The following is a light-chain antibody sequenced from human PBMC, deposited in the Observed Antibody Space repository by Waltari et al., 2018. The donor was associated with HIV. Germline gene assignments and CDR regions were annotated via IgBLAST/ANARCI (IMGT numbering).Light chain of an antibody. Sequence: SDLTQPASVSGVLGQSLTISCTGDDSDLAFYNFISWYLHHPGNPPKLLLYEVDIRASVILGRFSGTKLGNTAFLTISGLQSDDEAVYYCASYTADDTLLFGGGTTVTVL. J-gene: IGLJ2*01. CDR3: ASYTADDTLL. V-gene: IGLV2-14*01. CDR2: EVD. CDR1: DSDLAFYNF.